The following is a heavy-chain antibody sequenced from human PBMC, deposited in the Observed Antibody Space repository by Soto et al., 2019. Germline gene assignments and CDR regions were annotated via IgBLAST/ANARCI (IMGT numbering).Heavy chain of an antibody. V-gene: IGHV3-30-3*01. Sequence: QVQLVESGGGVVQPGRSLRLSCAASGFTFSSYAMHWVRQAPGKGLEWVAVISYDGSNKYYADSVKGRFTISRDNSKNTLYLQMNSLRDEDTAVYYCADGNYYDSSDPCDYWGQGTLVTVCS. D-gene: IGHD3-22*01. J-gene: IGHJ4*02. CDR2: ISYDGSNK. CDR3: ADGNYYDSSDPCDY. CDR1: GFTFSSYA.